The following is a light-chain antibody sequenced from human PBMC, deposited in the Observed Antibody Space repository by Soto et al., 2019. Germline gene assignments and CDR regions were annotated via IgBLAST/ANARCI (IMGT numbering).Light chain of an antibody. CDR1: QSVGSD. V-gene: IGKV3-20*01. CDR3: QQYGSLPPT. CDR2: AAS. Sequence: EIVMTQSPATLSVSPGERATLSCRASQSVGSDLAWYQQKPGQAPRLVIYAASSRATGIPDRFSGSGYGTDFTLTINRLEPEDFAVYYCQQYGSLPPTFGQGTKVEIK. J-gene: IGKJ1*01.